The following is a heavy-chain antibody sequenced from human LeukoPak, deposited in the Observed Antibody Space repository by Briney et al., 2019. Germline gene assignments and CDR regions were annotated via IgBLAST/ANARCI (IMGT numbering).Heavy chain of an antibody. J-gene: IGHJ5*02. V-gene: IGHV4-4*07. Sequence: SETLSLTCTVSGGSSSSYYWSWIRQPAGKGLEWIGRIYTSGSTNYNPFLKSRVTMSVDTSKNQFCLRLSSVTAADTAVYYCARGGHSGWYKGYNWFDPWGQGTLVTVSS. CDR2: IYTSGST. D-gene: IGHD6-19*01. CDR1: GGSSSSYY. CDR3: ARGGHSGWYKGYNWFDP.